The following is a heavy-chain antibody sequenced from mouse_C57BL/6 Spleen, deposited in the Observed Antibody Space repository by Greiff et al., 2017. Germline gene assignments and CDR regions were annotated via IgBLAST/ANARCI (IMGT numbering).Heavy chain of an antibody. D-gene: IGHD2-4*01. J-gene: IGHJ1*03. CDR1: GYSITSGYY. CDR3: AIVEDYDGGNFDV. CDR2: ISYDGSN. Sequence: EVKLMESGPGLVKPSQSLSLTCSVTGYSITSGYYWNWIRQFPGNKLEWMGYISYDGSNNYNPSLKNRISITRDTSKNQFFLKLNSVTTEDTATYYCAIVEDYDGGNFDVWGTGTTVTVSS. V-gene: IGHV3-6*01.